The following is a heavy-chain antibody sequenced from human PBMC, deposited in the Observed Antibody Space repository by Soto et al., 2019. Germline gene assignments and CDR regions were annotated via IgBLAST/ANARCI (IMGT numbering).Heavy chain of an antibody. V-gene: IGHV1-8*01. CDR3: RIGSRKGMAV. CDR2: MNPNSCNT. CDR1: GYTFTSYD. Sequence: QVQLVQSGAEVKKPGASVKVSCKASGYTFTSYDTTCARQATGQGLEWMGWMNPNSCNTGYAQKFQRRVSMTRNTSISTAYMELSSLRSEDTAVYYWRIGSRKGMAVWGQGTTVTVAS. J-gene: IGHJ6*02. D-gene: IGHD6-13*01.